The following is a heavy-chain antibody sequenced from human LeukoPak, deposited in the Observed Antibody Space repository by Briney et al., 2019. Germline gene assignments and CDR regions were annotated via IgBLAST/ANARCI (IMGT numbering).Heavy chain of an antibody. CDR2: IYYSGST. J-gene: IGHJ4*02. Sequence: PSETLSLTCTVSGGPISSYFWSWIRQPPGKGLEWIGYIYYSGSTNYNPSLKSRVTISLDTSKNKFSLKLSSVTAADTAVYYCARRRDGYNYNYFDYWGQGTPVTVSS. CDR3: ARRRDGYNYNYFDY. CDR1: GGPISSYF. D-gene: IGHD5-24*01. V-gene: IGHV4-59*01.